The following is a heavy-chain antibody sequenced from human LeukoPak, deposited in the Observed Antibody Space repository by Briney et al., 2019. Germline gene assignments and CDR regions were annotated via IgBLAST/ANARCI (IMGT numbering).Heavy chain of an antibody. J-gene: IGHJ4*02. V-gene: IGHV3-23*01. D-gene: IGHD3-22*01. Sequence: GGSLRPSCAASGFTFTSYAMTWVRQAPGKGLEWVSTISGSGGTTYYADSVKGRFTISRHNSERSVYLQMNSLRAEDTAVYYCAKDRAYYDSGGYYYWGQGTLVTVSS. CDR1: GFTFTSYA. CDR2: ISGSGGTT. CDR3: AKDRAYYDSGGYYY.